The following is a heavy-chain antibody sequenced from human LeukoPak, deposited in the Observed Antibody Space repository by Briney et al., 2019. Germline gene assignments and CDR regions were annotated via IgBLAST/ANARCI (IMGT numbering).Heavy chain of an antibody. CDR3: ARDPIYSGYESLHAFDI. Sequence: MSSETLSLTCTVSGGSISSSSYYGGWIRQPPGKGLEWIGSIYYSGSTYYNPSLKSRVTISVDTSKNQFSLKLNSVTAADTAVYYCARDPIYSGYESLHAFDIWGQGTMVTVSA. V-gene: IGHV4-39*07. CDR1: GGSISSSSYY. D-gene: IGHD2-21*01. J-gene: IGHJ3*02. CDR2: IYYSGST.